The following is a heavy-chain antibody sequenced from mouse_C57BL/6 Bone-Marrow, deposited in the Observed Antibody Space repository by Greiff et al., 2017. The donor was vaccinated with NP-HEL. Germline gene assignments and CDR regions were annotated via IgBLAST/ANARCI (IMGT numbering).Heavy chain of an antibody. D-gene: IGHD2-1*01. CDR3: ASGGIYYGNFYWYFEV. Sequence: QVQLQQSGAELAKPGASVKLSCKASGYTFTSYWMHWVKQRPGQGLDWIGYINPSRGYTKYNQKFKDKATLTADKSSRTAYMQLSSLTYEDSAVYYCASGGIYYGNFYWYFEVWGTGTTVTVSS. CDR2: INPSRGYT. V-gene: IGHV1-7*01. J-gene: IGHJ1*03. CDR1: GYTFTSYW.